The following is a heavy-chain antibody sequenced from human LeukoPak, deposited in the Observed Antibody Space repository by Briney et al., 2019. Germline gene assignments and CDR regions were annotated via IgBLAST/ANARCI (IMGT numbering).Heavy chain of an antibody. Sequence: GGSLRLSCAASGFTFTSNAMTWVRQAPGKGLECVSAITAGGDTTYYADSVKGRFTISRDNSRNTLYLQLNNLRADDTALYYCAKAYGTNGYYQLPIDFWGRGTLVTVSS. D-gene: IGHD2-8*01. CDR1: GFTFTSNA. V-gene: IGHV3-23*01. CDR3: AKAYGTNGYYQLPIDF. J-gene: IGHJ4*02. CDR2: ITAGGDTT.